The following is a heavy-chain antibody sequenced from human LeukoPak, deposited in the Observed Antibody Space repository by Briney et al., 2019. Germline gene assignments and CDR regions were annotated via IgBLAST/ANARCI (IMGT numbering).Heavy chain of an antibody. CDR3: AKVEGYGSGSSFDY. V-gene: IGHV3-9*01. J-gene: IGHJ4*02. CDR2: ISWNSGSI. CDR1: GFPFSSYA. Sequence: PGGSLRLSCAASGFPFSSYAMTWVRQAPGKGLEWVSGISWNSGSIGYADSVKGRFTISRDNAKNSLYLQMNSLRAEDTALYYCAKVEGYGSGSSFDYWGQGTLVTVSS. D-gene: IGHD3-10*01.